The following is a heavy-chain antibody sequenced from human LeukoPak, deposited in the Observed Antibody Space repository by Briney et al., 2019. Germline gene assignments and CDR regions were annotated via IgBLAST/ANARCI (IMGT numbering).Heavy chain of an antibody. Sequence: PGGSLRLSCAASGFTFSNAWMSWVRQAPGKGLEWVGRIKSKTDGETQDYIAPVKGRFTISRDDSKNMVYLQMNSLRTDDTGLYYCTSRVTTTNDYWGQGTLVTVSS. CDR3: TSRVTTTNDY. CDR1: GFTFSNAW. D-gene: IGHD4-11*01. V-gene: IGHV3-15*01. J-gene: IGHJ4*02. CDR2: IKSKTDGETQ.